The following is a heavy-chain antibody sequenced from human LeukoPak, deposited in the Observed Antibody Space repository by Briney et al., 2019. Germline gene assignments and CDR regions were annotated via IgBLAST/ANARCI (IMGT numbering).Heavy chain of an antibody. D-gene: IGHD2-8*01. CDR1: GFTFSNYA. CDR3: ASGYCTNDVCYTGGFDY. CDR2: ISYNGSSK. V-gene: IGHV3-30-3*01. Sequence: PGGCLRLSCAASGFTFSNYAMHWVRQAPGKGLEWVAVISYNGSSKYYADSVKGRFTISRDNSKNTVYLQMNSLRAEDSAVYYCASGYCTNDVCYTGGFDYWGQGTLVTVSS. J-gene: IGHJ4*02.